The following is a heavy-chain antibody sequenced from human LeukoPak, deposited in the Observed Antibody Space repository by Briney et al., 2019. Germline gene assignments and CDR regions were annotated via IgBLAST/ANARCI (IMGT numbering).Heavy chain of an antibody. CDR1: GFTFSSYC. CDR2: IAYDASSK. V-gene: IGHV3-30*18. CDR3: AKDHGDWLRELYVDS. J-gene: IGHJ4*02. D-gene: IGHD3-10*01. Sequence: GRSLRLSCAASGFTFSSYCMHWVRQAPGKGLEWVAVIAYDASSKYYVDSVKGRFTISRDNSKNTLYLQMNSLRAEDTAVYYCAKDHGDWLRELYVDSWGRGTLVTVSS.